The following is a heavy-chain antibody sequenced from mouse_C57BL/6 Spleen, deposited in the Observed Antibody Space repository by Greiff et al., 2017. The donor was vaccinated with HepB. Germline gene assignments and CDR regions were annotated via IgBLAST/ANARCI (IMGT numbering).Heavy chain of an antibody. J-gene: IGHJ3*01. Sequence: EVKLVESGGGLVKPGGSLKLSCAASGFTFSDYGMHWVRQAPEKGLEWVAYISSGSSTIYYADTVKGRFTISRDNAKNTLFLQMTSLRSEDTAMYYCARRDYDVFAYWGQGTLVTVSA. V-gene: IGHV5-17*01. CDR3: ARRDYDVFAY. D-gene: IGHD2-4*01. CDR1: GFTFSDYG. CDR2: ISSGSSTI.